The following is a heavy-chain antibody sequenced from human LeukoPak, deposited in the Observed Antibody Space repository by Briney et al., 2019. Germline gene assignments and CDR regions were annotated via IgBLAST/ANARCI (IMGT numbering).Heavy chain of an antibody. CDR1: GFTFSSYA. CDR2: ISGGGATA. D-gene: IGHD6-6*01. CDR3: ARSYSGSRGTFDY. J-gene: IGHJ4*02. Sequence: GGSLRLSCAASGFTFSSYAMSWVRQAPGKGLEWVSDISGGGATAFYADSVRGRFTISRDNAKNSLYLQMNSLRAEDTAVYYCARSYSGSRGTFDYWGQGTLVTVSS. V-gene: IGHV3-23*01.